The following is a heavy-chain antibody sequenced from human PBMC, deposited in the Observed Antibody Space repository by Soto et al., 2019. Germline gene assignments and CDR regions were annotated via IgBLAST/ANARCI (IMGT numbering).Heavy chain of an antibody. D-gene: IGHD3-3*01. CDR2: IIPIFGTA. CDR1: GGAFSSYA. Sequence: SVKVSCKASGGAFSSYAISWVRQAPGQGLEWMGGIIPIFGTANYAQKFQGRVTITADESTSTAYMELSSLRSEDTAVYYCARDQETYYDLWSGYWPFDYWGQGTLVTVSS. J-gene: IGHJ4*02. CDR3: ARDQETYYDLWSGYWPFDY. V-gene: IGHV1-69*13.